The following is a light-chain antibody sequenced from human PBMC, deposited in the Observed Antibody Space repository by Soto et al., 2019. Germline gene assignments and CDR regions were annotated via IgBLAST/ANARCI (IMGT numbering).Light chain of an antibody. V-gene: IGKV1-39*01. CDR1: QSISNY. CDR2: AAS. CDR3: QQSYNAPRT. J-gene: IGKJ1*01. Sequence: DIQMTQSPSSLSASVGDRVTITCRASQSISNYLSWYQQTPGKAPNLLIYAASSLQSGVPSRFSGSGSGTDFTLTISSLQPEDFATYYCQQSYNAPRTFGQGTKVDIK.